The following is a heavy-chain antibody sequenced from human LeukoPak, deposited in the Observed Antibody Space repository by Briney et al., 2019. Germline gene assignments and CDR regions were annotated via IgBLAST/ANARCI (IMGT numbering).Heavy chain of an antibody. J-gene: IGHJ6*03. D-gene: IGHD3-10*01. Sequence: SETLSLTCTVSGGSISSSSYYWGWIRQPPGKGLEWIGSIYYSGSTYYNPSLKSRVTISVDTSKNQFSLKLSSVTAADTAVYYCARDREITMVRGVIMANYYYYYMDVWGKGTTVTISS. V-gene: IGHV4-39*07. CDR3: ARDREITMVRGVIMANYYYYYMDV. CDR1: GGSISSSSYY. CDR2: IYYSGST.